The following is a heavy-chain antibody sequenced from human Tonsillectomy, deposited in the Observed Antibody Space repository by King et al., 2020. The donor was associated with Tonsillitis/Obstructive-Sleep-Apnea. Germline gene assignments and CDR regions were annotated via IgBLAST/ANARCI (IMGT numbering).Heavy chain of an antibody. CDR2: FDPEDGET. CDR1: GYTLTELS. D-gene: IGHD1-14*01. V-gene: IGHV1-24*01. CDR3: TTGPDRRTWPGFY. Sequence: QLVQSGAEVKKPGASVKVSCKVSGYTLTELSMHWVRQAPGKGLEWMGVFDPEDGETIYAQKFQGRVTMTEDTSTDTAYMELSSLRTEDTAVYYCTTGPDRRTWPGFYWGQGTLVTVSS. J-gene: IGHJ4*02.